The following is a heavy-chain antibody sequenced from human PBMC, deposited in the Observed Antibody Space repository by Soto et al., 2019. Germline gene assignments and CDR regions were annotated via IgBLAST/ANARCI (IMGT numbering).Heavy chain of an antibody. CDR3: ARGKQLVRDYYYGMDV. D-gene: IGHD6-6*01. J-gene: IGHJ6*02. V-gene: IGHV3-13*01. CDR1: GFTFSSYD. CDR2: IGTAGDT. Sequence: GGSLRLSCSASGFTFSSYDMLWVRQATGKGLEWVSAIGTAGDTYYPGSVKGRFTISRENAKNSLYLQMNSLRAGDTAVYYCARGKQLVRDYYYGMDVWGQGTTVTVSS.